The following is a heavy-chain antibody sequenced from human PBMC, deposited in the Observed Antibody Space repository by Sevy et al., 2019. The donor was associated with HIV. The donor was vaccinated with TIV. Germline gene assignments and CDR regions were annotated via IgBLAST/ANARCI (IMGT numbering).Heavy chain of an antibody. CDR3: ARVVVAAACTALNWFDP. CDR1: GGTFSSYA. D-gene: IGHD6-13*01. J-gene: IGHJ5*02. Sequence: ASVKVSCKASGGTFSSYAISWVRQAPGQGLEWMGGIIPIFGTANYAQKFQGRVTITADESTSTAYMELSSLRSEDTAVYYCARVVVAAACTALNWFDPWGQGTLVTVSS. CDR2: IIPIFGTA. V-gene: IGHV1-69*13.